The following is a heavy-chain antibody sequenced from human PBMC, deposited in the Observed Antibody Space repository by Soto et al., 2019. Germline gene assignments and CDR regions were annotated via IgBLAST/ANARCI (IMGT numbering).Heavy chain of an antibody. D-gene: IGHD6-19*01. V-gene: IGHV3-7*05. CDR1: EYTFSSLW. Sequence: DVQLVESGGGLVQPGGSLRLSCEASEYTFSSLWMNWVRQAPGKGLEWVAIIEQNGGERNYLDSVKGRFTISRDNAKKPVYLQMNSLRAEDTALYYCVGGYGWLPDYWGQGNLVIVSS. J-gene: IGHJ4*02. CDR2: IEQNGGER. CDR3: VGGYGWLPDY.